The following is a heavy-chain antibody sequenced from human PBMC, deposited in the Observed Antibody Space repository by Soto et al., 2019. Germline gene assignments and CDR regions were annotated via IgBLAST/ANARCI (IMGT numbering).Heavy chain of an antibody. V-gene: IGHV4-59*12. D-gene: IGHD4-17*01. CDR1: GGSLRNFF. CDR3: ARSQTTVTSYDY. Sequence: SETLSLTCTVSGGSLRNFFWSWIRQPPGKGLEWIGYIYHSGSTYYNPSLKSRVTISIDTSMNQFSLKLSSVTAADTAVYYCARSQTTVTSYDYWGQGTLVTVSS. CDR2: IYHSGST. J-gene: IGHJ4*02.